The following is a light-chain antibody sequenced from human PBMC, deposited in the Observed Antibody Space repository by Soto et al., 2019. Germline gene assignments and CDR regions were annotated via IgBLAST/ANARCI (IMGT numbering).Light chain of an antibody. CDR2: DAS. J-gene: IGKJ1*01. CDR1: QSVSSY. Sequence: EIVLTQSPATLSSSPGERATLSCRASQSVSSYFACYQQKTGQAPRLLIYDASNRATGIPARFSGSGSGTDFTLTLSLLEPEDFAVYYCQQPPRTFGQRTKVEIK. V-gene: IGKV3-11*01. CDR3: QQPPRT.